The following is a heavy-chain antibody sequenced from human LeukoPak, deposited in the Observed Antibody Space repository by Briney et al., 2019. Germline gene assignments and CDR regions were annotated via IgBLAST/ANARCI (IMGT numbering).Heavy chain of an antibody. Sequence: SETLSLTCTVSGGSSSSSSYYWGWIRQPPGKGLEWIGSIYYSGSTYYNPSLKSRVTISVDTSKNQFSLKLSSVTAADTALYYCARRLSVVPAATNWFDPWGQGTLVTVSS. CDR3: ARRLSVVPAATNWFDP. CDR2: IYYSGST. V-gene: IGHV4-39*01. CDR1: GGSSSSSSYY. D-gene: IGHD2-2*01. J-gene: IGHJ5*02.